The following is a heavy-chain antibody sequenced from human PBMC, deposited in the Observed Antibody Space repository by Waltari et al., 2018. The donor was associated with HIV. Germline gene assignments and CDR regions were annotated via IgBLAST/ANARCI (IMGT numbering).Heavy chain of an antibody. CDR2: IYHSGST. J-gene: IGHJ4*02. CDR3: ARATYYYGSGSYYYFDY. D-gene: IGHD3-10*01. CDR1: GGSISSSNW. Sequence: QVQLQESGPGLVKSSGTLSLTCAVSGGSISSSNWWSWVRQPPGKGLEWIGEIYHSGSTNYNPSLKSRVTISIDKSKNQFFLKLSSVTAADTAVYYCARATYYYGSGSYYYFDYWGQGTLVTVSS. V-gene: IGHV4-4*02.